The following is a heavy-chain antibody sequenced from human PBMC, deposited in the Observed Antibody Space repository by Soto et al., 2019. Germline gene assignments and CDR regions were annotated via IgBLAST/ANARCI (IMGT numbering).Heavy chain of an antibody. V-gene: IGHV4-30-2*01. J-gene: IGHJ4*02. CDR2: IYYGGST. Sequence: SETLSLTCAVSGGSISSGYYSWNWIRQPPGKGLEWIGYIYYGGSTYYNPSLQSRVTMSVDRSRNQFSLKLNSVTAADTAVYYCARVRREYDNSGPLDYWGQGTLVTVSS. CDR1: GGSISSGYYS. D-gene: IGHD3-22*01. CDR3: ARVRREYDNSGPLDY.